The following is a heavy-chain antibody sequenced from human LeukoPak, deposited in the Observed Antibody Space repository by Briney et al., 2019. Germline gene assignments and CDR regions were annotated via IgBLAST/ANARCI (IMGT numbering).Heavy chain of an antibody. J-gene: IGHJ5*02. CDR3: ASGELLGDWFDP. CDR1: GLTFSSYA. V-gene: IGHV3-30*01. CDR2: ISYDGSNK. D-gene: IGHD3-10*01. Sequence: PGGSLRLSCAASGLTFSSYAMHWVRQAPGKGLEWVAVISYDGSNKYYADSVKGRFTISRDNSKNTLYLQMNSLRAEDTAVYYCASGELLGDWFDPWGQGTLVTVSS.